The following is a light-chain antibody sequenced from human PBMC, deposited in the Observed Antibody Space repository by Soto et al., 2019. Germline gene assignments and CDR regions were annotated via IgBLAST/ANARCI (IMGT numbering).Light chain of an antibody. CDR2: IAS. CDR1: QSVSSSY. Sequence: EIVLTQSPGTLSLSPGEGATLSCRASQSVSSSYLAWYHQKPGQAPRLLIYIASTRAPGIPDRFSGSGSGTDFTLTISRLEPEDFVVYYCQQYGSSPWTFGQGTKVEIK. J-gene: IGKJ1*01. CDR3: QQYGSSPWT. V-gene: IGKV3-20*01.